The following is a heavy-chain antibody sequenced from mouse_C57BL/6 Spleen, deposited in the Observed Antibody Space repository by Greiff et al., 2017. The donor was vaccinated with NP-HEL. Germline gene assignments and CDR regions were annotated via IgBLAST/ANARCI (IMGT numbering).Heavy chain of an antibody. D-gene: IGHD4-1*01. CDR3: ARRGETSTGSNFDY. CDR1: GYAFTNYL. CDR2: INPGSGGT. Sequence: VMLVESGAELVRPGTSVKVSCKASGYAFTNYLIEWVKQRPGQGLEWIGVINPGSGGTNYNEKFKGKATLTADKSSSTAYMQLSSLTSEDSAVYFCARRGETSTGSNFDYWGQGTTLTVSS. J-gene: IGHJ2*01. V-gene: IGHV1-54*01.